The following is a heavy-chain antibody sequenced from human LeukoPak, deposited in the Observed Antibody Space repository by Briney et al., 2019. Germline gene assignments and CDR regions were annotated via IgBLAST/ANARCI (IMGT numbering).Heavy chain of an antibody. Sequence: GRSLRLSCAASGFTFDNYAMHWVRQAPGKGLEWVSGISWNTGGIGYADSVKGRFTISRDNAKNSLYLQMNSLRAEDTALYYCARYDSSLYDAFDIWGQGTMVTVSS. D-gene: IGHD3-22*01. CDR2: ISWNTGGI. CDR3: ARYDSSLYDAFDI. J-gene: IGHJ3*02. CDR1: GFTFDNYA. V-gene: IGHV3-9*01.